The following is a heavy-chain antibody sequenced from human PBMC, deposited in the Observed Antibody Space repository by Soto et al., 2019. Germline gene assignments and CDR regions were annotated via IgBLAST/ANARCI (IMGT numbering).Heavy chain of an antibody. V-gene: IGHV4-31*11. Sequence: QGQLQESGPGLVRPSQTLSLTCAVYGGSLSSGNFYWNWIRKHPGKGLEWIGYIYSSGSTYYNPALNSRVTISVDTSNHQLSLKLGSVTAADTAVYYCAREVPAAMGGVPYYYMDVWGKGTTVTVSS. CDR1: GGSLSSGNFY. CDR3: AREVPAAMGGVPYYYMDV. J-gene: IGHJ6*03. D-gene: IGHD2-2*01. CDR2: IYSSGST.